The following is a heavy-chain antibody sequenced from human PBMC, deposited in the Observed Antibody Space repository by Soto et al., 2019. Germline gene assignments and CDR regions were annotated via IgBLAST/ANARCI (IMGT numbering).Heavy chain of an antibody. D-gene: IGHD2-21*02. CDR1: GGTFSSYA. CDR3: ARDLGVVTAIPYYYGMDV. CDR2: IIPIFGTA. J-gene: IGHJ6*02. V-gene: IGHV1-69*06. Sequence: QVQLVQSGAEVKEPGSSVKVSCKASGGTFSSYAISWVRQAPGQGLEWMGGIIPIFGTANYAQKFQGRVTITADKSTSTAYMELSSLRSEDTAVYYCARDLGVVTAIPYYYGMDVWGQGTTVTVSS.